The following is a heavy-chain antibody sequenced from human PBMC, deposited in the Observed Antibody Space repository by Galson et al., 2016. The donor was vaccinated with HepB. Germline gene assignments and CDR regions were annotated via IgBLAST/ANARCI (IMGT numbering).Heavy chain of an antibody. CDR1: GFTFSNYA. CDR3: ARNSRFLDWLPEDDFDY. V-gene: IGHV3-64*01. CDR2: ISSNGATT. J-gene: IGHJ4*02. D-gene: IGHD3/OR15-3a*01. Sequence: SLRLSCAASGFTFSNYAMHWVRQAPGKGLEYVSGISSNGATTYYANSVKGRFIISSDNPKNTLYLQMGSLRVEDMALYSCARNSRFLDWLPEDDFDYWGQGTLVTVSS.